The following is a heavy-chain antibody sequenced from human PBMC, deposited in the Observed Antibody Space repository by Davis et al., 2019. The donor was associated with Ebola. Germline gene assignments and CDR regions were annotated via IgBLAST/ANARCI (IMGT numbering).Heavy chain of an antibody. CDR1: GFTFSSYW. D-gene: IGHD2-2*01. CDR2: INSDGSST. CDR3: ARDLPLIVVVPAAIEDGMDV. V-gene: IGHV3-74*01. Sequence: HTGGSLRLSCAASGFTFSSYWMHWVRQAPGKGLVWVSRINSDGSSTSYADSVKGRFTISRDNSKNTLYLQMNNLRAEDTALYYCARDLPLIVVVPAAIEDGMDVWGQGTTVTVSS. J-gene: IGHJ6*02.